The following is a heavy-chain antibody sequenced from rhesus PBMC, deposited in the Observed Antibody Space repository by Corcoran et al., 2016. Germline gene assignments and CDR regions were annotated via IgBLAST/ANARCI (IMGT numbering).Heavy chain of an antibody. J-gene: IGHJ4*01. CDR3: VRVTVATGFDY. CDR1: GFSLSTSGMG. Sequence: QVTLKESGPALVKPTQTLTLTCTFSGFSLSTSGMGVGWIRQPPGKALEWLASIYWDDDKYYSTSLKTSLTVYKDTSKNQVVLTMTNMDPVDTATYYCVRVTVATGFDYWGQGVLVTVSS. V-gene: IGHV2S1*01. D-gene: IGHD5-24*01. CDR2: IYWDDDK.